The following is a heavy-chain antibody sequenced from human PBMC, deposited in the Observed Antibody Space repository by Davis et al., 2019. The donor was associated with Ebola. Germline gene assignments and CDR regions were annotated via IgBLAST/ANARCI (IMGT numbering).Heavy chain of an antibody. J-gene: IGHJ4*02. CDR3: ARRLGSNSNFDS. CDR2: IYYSGST. Sequence: MPSETLSLTCTVSGYSISSGYYWGWIRQPPGKELEWIGYIYYSGSTNYNPSLKSRVTMSVDTSKNQFSLGLIFVTAADTAVYYCARRLGSNSNFDSWGQGTLVTVSS. D-gene: IGHD4-23*01. V-gene: IGHV4-38-2*02. CDR1: GYSISSGYY.